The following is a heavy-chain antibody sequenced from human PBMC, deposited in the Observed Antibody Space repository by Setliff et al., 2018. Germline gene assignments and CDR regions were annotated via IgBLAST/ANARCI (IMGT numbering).Heavy chain of an antibody. CDR3: AKHGAYNDFLTGYNFYYDMDV. CDR1: GFTFSSSA. D-gene: IGHD3-9*01. Sequence: PGGSLRLSCAASGFTFSSSAMAWVRQAPGKGLEWVSAISSTITSTYYADSVKGRFTIPRDNSKNTLYLQMNSLRAEDTAVYYCAKHGAYNDFLTGYNFYYDMDVWGQGTTVTVSS. CDR2: ISSTITST. V-gene: IGHV3-23*01. J-gene: IGHJ6*02.